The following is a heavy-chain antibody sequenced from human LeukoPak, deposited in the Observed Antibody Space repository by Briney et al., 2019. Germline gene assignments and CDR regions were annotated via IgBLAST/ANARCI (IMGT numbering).Heavy chain of an antibody. CDR1: GYSISSGYY. J-gene: IGHJ6*03. V-gene: IGHV4-61*02. CDR2: IYTSGST. CDR3: ARVGQQLVNPLAKDYYYYYMDV. D-gene: IGHD6-13*01. Sequence: SETLSLTCTVSGYSISSGYYWSWIRQPAGKGLEWIGRIYTSGSTNYNPSLKSRVTISVDTSKNQFSLKLSSVTAADTAVYYCARVGQQLVNPLAKDYYYYYMDVWGKGTTVTVSS.